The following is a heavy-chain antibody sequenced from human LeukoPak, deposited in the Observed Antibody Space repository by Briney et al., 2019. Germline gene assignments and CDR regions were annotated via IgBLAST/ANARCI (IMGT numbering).Heavy chain of an antibody. V-gene: IGHV3-21*01. CDR2: ISSSSSYI. D-gene: IGHD2-15*01. J-gene: IGHJ6*02. CDR1: GFTFSSYS. Sequence: PGGSLRLSCAASGFTFSSYSMNWVRQAPGKGLEWVSSISSSSSYIYYADSVKGRFTISRDNAKNSLYLQMNSLRAEDTAVYYCARADCSGGSCYVRYYGMDVWGQGTTVTVSS. CDR3: ARADCSGGSCYVRYYGMDV.